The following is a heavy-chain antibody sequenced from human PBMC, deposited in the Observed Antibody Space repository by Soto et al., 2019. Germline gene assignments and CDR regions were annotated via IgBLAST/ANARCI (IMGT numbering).Heavy chain of an antibody. J-gene: IGHJ4*02. D-gene: IGHD3-10*01. CDR2: IEQEGSEE. Sequence: EVQLVESGGGLVQPGGSLRLSCAASGFTFSTYWMSWVRQAPGKGLEWVANIEQEGSEEYFVDSVKGRFTISRDNAKNSRYLQMNSLRAEDTAVYYCARDRGIVITTTGYFDYWGQGTLVTVSS. CDR3: ARDRGIVITTTGYFDY. V-gene: IGHV3-7*01. CDR1: GFTFSTYW.